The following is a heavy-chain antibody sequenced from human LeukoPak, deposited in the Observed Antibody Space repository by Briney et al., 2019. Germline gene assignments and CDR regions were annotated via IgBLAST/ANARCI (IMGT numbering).Heavy chain of an antibody. CDR1: GGSISSGSYY. CDR2: IYTSGST. CDR3: ARDIDWNFLS. D-gene: IGHD1-7*01. Sequence: SETLSLTCTVSGGSISSGSYYWSWIRQPAGKGLEWIGRIYTSGSTNYNPPLKSRVTISVDTSKNQFSLRLTSVTAADTAVYYCARDIDWNFLSWGQGTLVTVSS. V-gene: IGHV4-61*02. J-gene: IGHJ5*02.